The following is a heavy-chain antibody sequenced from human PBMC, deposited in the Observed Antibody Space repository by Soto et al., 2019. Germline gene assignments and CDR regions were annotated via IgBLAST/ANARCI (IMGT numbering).Heavy chain of an antibody. D-gene: IGHD3-10*01. CDR1: GGSISSGGYS. Sequence: QMQLQESGSGLVKPSQTLSLTCAVSGGSISSGGYSWSWIRQPPGKGLEWIGYIYHSGSTYYNPSLKSRVTISVDRSKNQFSLKLSSVTAADTAVYYCARQSDHYYGSVAFDYWGQGTLVTVSS. CDR3: ARQSDHYYGSVAFDY. V-gene: IGHV4-30-2*01. CDR2: IYHSGST. J-gene: IGHJ4*02.